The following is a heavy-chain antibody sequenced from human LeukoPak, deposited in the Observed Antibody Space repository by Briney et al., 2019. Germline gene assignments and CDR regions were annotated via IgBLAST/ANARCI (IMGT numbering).Heavy chain of an antibody. V-gene: IGHV1-18*01. J-gene: IGHJ6*02. CDR2: ISAYNGNT. D-gene: IGHD4-17*01. Sequence: ASVKVSCKASGYTFTSYGISWVRQAPGQGLEWMGWISAYNGNTNYAQKLQGRVTMTTDTSTSTAYMELRSLRSDDTAVYYCASSTTVTEYYYYGMDVWAKGPRSPSP. CDR3: ASSTTVTEYYYYGMDV. CDR1: GYTFTSYG.